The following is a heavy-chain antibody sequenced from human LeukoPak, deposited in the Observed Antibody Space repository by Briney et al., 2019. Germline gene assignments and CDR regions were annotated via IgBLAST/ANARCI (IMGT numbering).Heavy chain of an antibody. V-gene: IGHV1-18*01. CDR1: GYTFTSYG. J-gene: IGHJ4*02. Sequence: GASVKDSCKASGYTFTSYGISWVRQAPGQGLVWMGWISAYNGNTNYAQKLQGRVTMTTDTSTSTAYMELRSLRSDDTAVYYCARASYYDSSGYDFDYWGQGTLVTVSS. D-gene: IGHD3-22*01. CDR2: ISAYNGNT. CDR3: ARASYYDSSGYDFDY.